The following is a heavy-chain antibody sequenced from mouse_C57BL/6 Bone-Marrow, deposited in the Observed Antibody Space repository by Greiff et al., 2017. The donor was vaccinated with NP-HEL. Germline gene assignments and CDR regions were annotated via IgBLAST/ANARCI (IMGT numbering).Heavy chain of an antibody. CDR3: ARGQTWFAY. D-gene: IGHD3-3*01. J-gene: IGHJ3*01. Sequence: VQLQQPGAELVKPGASVKLSCKASGYTFTSYWMHWVKQRPGKGLEWIGRIYPGDGDTNYNGKFKGKATLTADKSSSTAYMQLSSLTSEDSAVYFCARGQTWFAYWGQGTLVTVSA. CDR1: GYTFTSYW. CDR2: IYPGDGDT. V-gene: IGHV1-82*01.